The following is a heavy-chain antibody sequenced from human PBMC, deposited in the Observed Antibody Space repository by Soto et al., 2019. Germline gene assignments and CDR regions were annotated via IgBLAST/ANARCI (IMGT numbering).Heavy chain of an antibody. CDR2: IYHLGST. J-gene: IGHJ3*02. CDR3: ARHDSSGYYAAFDI. Sequence: PSETLSLTCAVSGGSISSTNWWSWVRQSPGKGLEWIGEIYHLGSTDYNPSLRGRVTISVDKSNNQFSLKLSSVTAADTAVYYCARHDSSGYYAAFDIWGQGTMVTVSS. D-gene: IGHD3-22*01. CDR1: GGSISSTNW. V-gene: IGHV4-4*02.